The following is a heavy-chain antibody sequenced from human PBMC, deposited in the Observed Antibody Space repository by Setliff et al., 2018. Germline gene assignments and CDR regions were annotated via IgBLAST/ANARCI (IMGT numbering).Heavy chain of an antibody. V-gene: IGHV1-3*04. CDR1: GYTFTNYA. Sequence: ASVKVSCKASGYTFTNYAIHWVRQAPGQRPEWMGWINTGNANTKYSQKFQGRVTITRDASESTAYMELRSLRSDDTAVYYCARDRREAFDIWGQGTMVTVSS. CDR3: ARDRREAFDI. J-gene: IGHJ3*02. CDR2: INTGNANT.